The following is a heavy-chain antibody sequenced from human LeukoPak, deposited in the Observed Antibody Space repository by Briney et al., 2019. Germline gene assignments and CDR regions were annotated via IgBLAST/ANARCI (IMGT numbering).Heavy chain of an antibody. V-gene: IGHV3-23*01. J-gene: IGHJ4*02. Sequence: GESLRLSCAASGFTFKKYWMNWVRQSPGKGLEYVSGISDSGQSPYYAASVRGRFTISRDNSNNTLYLQMNSLRAEDTAVYYCAKDPGAFPYFFDSWGQGTLVTVSS. CDR2: ISDSGQSP. CDR1: GFTFKKYW. CDR3: AKDPGAFPYFFDS. D-gene: IGHD2/OR15-2a*01.